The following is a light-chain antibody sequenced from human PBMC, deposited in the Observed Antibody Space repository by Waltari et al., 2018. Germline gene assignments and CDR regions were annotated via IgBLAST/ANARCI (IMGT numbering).Light chain of an antibody. V-gene: IGLV2-14*01. CDR2: EVN. Sequence: QSALTQPASVSGSPGQSITISCTGTSSDVGGYNYVSWYQKQPGKAPKHMIYEVNNRPLGGSDRFSGSKSCNTASLTISGLQAEDEADYYCTSYTSSITYVFGTGTKVTVL. J-gene: IGLJ1*01. CDR3: TSYTSSITYV. CDR1: SSDVGGYNY.